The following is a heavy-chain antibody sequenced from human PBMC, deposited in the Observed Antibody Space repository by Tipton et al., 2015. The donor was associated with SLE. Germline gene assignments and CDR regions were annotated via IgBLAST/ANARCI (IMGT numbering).Heavy chain of an antibody. CDR3: ARIVTDYFYYAMDV. CDR1: GGSINGYC. D-gene: IGHD2/OR15-2a*01. J-gene: IGHJ6*02. V-gene: IGHV4-4*07. CDR2: ICSSGST. Sequence: TLSLTCTVSGGSINGYCWSWIRQPAGKGLEWVGRICSSGSTDYSPSLKTRVTMSLDTSKNQFSLNLTSVTAADTAVYYCARIVTDYFYYAMDVWGQGTTVTVYS.